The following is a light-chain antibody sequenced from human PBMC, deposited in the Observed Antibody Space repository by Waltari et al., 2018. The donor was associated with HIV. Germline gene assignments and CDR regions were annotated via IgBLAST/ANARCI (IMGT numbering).Light chain of an antibody. J-gene: IGLJ3*02. CDR3: AAWDDNLGGRGL. Sequence: QSVLTQPPSASGTPGQSVAISCSGSRPNRRSNYVTWYQQLPGRTPHLLIYRNNQRPSGVPDRFSASNAGTSASLAIRGLRSEDEGDYYCAAWDDNLGGRGLFGGGTRLTVL. CDR1: RPNRRSNY. V-gene: IGLV1-47*01. CDR2: RNN.